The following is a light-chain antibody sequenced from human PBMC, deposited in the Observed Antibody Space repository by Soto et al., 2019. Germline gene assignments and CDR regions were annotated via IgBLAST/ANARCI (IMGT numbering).Light chain of an antibody. V-gene: IGKV1-27*01. CDR2: ATS. CDR3: RKDKSAAFT. CDR1: QGIIRY. J-gene: IGKJ3*01. Sequence: DNLIIQSPSSLSATVGDRVALTCRASQGIIRYLAWYQQKPGQGPKLLIYATSTLHSGVPSWFSGSGSGTDFTLTISSRQPEEVATYYCRKDKSAAFTFGAGTKVDIK.